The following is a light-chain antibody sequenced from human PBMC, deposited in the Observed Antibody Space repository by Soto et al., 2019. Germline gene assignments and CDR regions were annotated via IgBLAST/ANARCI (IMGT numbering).Light chain of an antibody. Sequence: EIVLTQSPATLSLSPGARATLSCRASQIVRNDLVWYHQKPGQAPRVLIYSASNRATGIPARFSGSGSGTDFTLTISSLEPEDFAVYYCQQRTNWPPTFGGGTKVEMK. CDR1: QIVRND. J-gene: IGKJ4*01. CDR3: QQRTNWPPT. CDR2: SAS. V-gene: IGKV3-11*01.